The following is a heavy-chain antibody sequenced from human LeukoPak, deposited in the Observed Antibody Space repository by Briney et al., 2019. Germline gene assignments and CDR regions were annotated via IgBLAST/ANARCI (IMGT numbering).Heavy chain of an antibody. CDR3: AKWGDYDVLTGYYVSDY. CDR1: GFTFSNYA. D-gene: IGHD3-9*01. J-gene: IGHJ4*02. CDR2: ITGSGCNT. Sequence: GGSLRLSCAASGFTFSNYAMSWVRQAPGKGLEWVSAITGSGCNTYYADSVKGRFTISRDNSKNTVFLQINSLRAEDTAVYYCAKWGDYDVLTGYYVSDYWGQGTLVTVSS. V-gene: IGHV3-23*01.